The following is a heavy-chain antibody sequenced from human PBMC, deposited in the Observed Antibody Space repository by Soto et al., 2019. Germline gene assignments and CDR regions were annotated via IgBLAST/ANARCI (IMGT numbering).Heavy chain of an antibody. CDR3: ARHGRNYYDSSGYYPSGMDV. V-gene: IGHV4-59*08. J-gene: IGHJ6*02. CDR1: GGSISRYY. CDR2: IYYSGST. Sequence: SETLSLTCTVSGGSISRYYWSWIRQPPGKGLEWIGYIYYSGSTNYNPSLKSRVTISVDTTNNQFSLKLSSVTAADTAVYYCARHGRNYYDSSGYYPSGMDVWGQGTTVTVSS. D-gene: IGHD3-22*01.